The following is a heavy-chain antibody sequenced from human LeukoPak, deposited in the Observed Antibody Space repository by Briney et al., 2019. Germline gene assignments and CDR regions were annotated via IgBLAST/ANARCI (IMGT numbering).Heavy chain of an antibody. CDR1: KFTFADYA. D-gene: IGHD3-10*01. J-gene: IGHJ4*02. CDR2: ISWNSGSI. V-gene: IGHV3-9*01. CDR3: AKDMAYYYGSGSYPDY. Sequence: GRSLRLSCAASKFTFADYAMHWVRHAPGRGLEWVSGISWNSGSIGYTDSVKGRFTISRDNAKNSLYLQMNSLGPEDTALYYCAKDMAYYYGSGSYPDYWGQGTLVTVSS.